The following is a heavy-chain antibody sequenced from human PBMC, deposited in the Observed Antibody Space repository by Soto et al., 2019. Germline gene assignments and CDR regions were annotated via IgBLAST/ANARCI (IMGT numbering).Heavy chain of an antibody. D-gene: IGHD2-15*01. V-gene: IGHV4-34*01. J-gene: IGHJ5*02. CDR3: ARGLRYCSGGSCYWFDP. CDR1: GGSFSGYY. CDR2: INHSGST. Sequence: SEILSLTCAVYGGSFSGYYWSWIRQPPGKGLEWIGEINHSGSTNYNPSLKSRVTISVDTSKNQFPLKLSSVTAADTAVYYCARGLRYCSGGSCYWFDPWGQGTLVTVSS.